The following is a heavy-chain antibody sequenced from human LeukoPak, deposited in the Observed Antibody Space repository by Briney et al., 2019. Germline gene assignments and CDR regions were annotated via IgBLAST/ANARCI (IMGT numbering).Heavy chain of an antibody. CDR1: GITFSSYS. V-gene: IGHV3-21*01. CDR2: ITSRSSYI. Sequence: GGSLRLSCAASGITFSSYSMNWVRQAPGKGLEWVSPITSRSSYIHYADSVKGRFTISRDNAKNSLYLQMNSLRVEDTAVYYCARAIFRDGYNSGSDYWGQGTLVTVSS. CDR3: ARAIFRDGYNSGSDY. J-gene: IGHJ4*02. D-gene: IGHD5-24*01.